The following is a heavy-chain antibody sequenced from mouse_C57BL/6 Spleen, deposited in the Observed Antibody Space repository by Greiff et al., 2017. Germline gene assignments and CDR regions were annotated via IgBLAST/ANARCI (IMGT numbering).Heavy chain of an antibody. V-gene: IGHV1-78*01. CDR3: ARSGDLGAMDY. J-gene: IGHJ4*01. CDR2: IYPRDGST. D-gene: IGHD3-1*01. CDR1: GYTFTDHT. Sequence: VHLVESDAELVKPGASVKISCKVSGYTFTDHTLHWMKQRPDQGLAWIGYIYPRDGSTKYNEKFKGKATLTADKSSSTAYMQLNSLTSEDSAVYFCARSGDLGAMDYWGQGTSVTVSS.